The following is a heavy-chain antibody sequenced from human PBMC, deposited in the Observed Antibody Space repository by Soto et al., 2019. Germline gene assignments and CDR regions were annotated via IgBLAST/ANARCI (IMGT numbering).Heavy chain of an antibody. CDR1: GYTFISYY. J-gene: IGHJ5*02. V-gene: IGHV1-46*01. CDR2: INPSGGGT. Sequence: QEQLVQSGAEVKKPGASVRVYCKASGYTFISYYMHWVRQAPGQGLVWVGIINPSGGGTTYAQRFQGRVTMTRDTSTSTVYMQLSSLRSEDTAVYYCARWAAVAGGHNLFDPWGQGTLVTVSS. CDR3: ARWAAVAGGHNLFDP. D-gene: IGHD6-19*01.